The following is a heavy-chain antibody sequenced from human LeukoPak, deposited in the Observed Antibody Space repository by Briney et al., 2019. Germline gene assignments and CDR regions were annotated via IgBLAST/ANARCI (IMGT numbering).Heavy chain of an antibody. CDR2: ISSSSSSI. CDR3: ARDRIVVVPAATTEHYYYYGMDV. CDR1: GFTFSSYS. Sequence: PGGSLRLSCAAPGFTFSSYSMNWVRQAPGKGLEWVSSISSSSSSIYYADSVKGRFTISRDNAKNSLYLQMNSLRAEDTAVYYCARDRIVVVPAATTEHYYYYGMDVWGQGTTVTVSS. D-gene: IGHD2-2*01. J-gene: IGHJ6*02. V-gene: IGHV3-21*01.